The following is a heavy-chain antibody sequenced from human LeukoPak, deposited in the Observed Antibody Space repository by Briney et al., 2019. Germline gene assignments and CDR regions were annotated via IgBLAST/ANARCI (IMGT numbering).Heavy chain of an antibody. CDR3: ARLQYVEMAPYNWFDP. V-gene: IGHV4-4*09. CDR1: GGSISSYY. Sequence: SETLSLTCTVSGGSISSYYWSWIRQPPGKGLEWIGYIYTSGSTNYNPSLKSRVTISVDTSKNQFSLKLSSVTAADTAVYYCARLQYVEMAPYNWFDPWGQGTLSPSPQ. D-gene: IGHD5-24*01. CDR2: IYTSGST. J-gene: IGHJ5*02.